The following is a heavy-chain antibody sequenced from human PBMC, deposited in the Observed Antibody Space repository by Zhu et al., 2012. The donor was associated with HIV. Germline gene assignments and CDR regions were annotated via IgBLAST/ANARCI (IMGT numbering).Heavy chain of an antibody. V-gene: IGHV4-38-2*01. CDR3: ASLIVVVTANGAFDI. Sequence: QVQLQESGPGLVKPSETLSLTCAVSGYSISSGYYWGWIRQPPGKGLEWIGSIYHSGSTYYNPSLKSRVTISVDTSKNQFSLKLSSVTAADTAVYYCASLIVVVTANGAFDIWGQGTMVTVSS. D-gene: IGHD2-21*02. CDR1: GYSISSGYY. J-gene: IGHJ3*02. CDR2: IYHSGST.